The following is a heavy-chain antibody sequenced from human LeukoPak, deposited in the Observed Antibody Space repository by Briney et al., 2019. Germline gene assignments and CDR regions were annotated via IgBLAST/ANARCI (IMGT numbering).Heavy chain of an antibody. V-gene: IGHV4-34*01. Sequence: PSETLSLTCAVYGGSFSGYYWSWIRQPPGKGLEWIGEINHSGSTNYNPSLKSRVTISVDTSKNQFSLKLSSVTAADTAVYYCARQPDYDILTVNWFDPWGQGTLVTVSS. CDR1: GGSFSGYY. D-gene: IGHD3-9*01. J-gene: IGHJ5*02. CDR2: INHSGST. CDR3: ARQPDYDILTVNWFDP.